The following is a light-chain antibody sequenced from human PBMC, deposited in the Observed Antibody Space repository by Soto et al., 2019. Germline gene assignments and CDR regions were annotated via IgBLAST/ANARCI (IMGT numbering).Light chain of an antibody. CDR2: GAS. V-gene: IGKV3-15*01. J-gene: IGKJ3*01. CDR3: QQYSSLPFT. Sequence: EIVMTQSPATLSVSPGQGATLSCRASQPISRNLAWYQQKPGQAPRLLIYGASTRATDIPGRFSGGGSGTEFTLTISSLQSEDSAIYYCQQYSSLPFTFGPGTKVAIE. CDR1: QPISRN.